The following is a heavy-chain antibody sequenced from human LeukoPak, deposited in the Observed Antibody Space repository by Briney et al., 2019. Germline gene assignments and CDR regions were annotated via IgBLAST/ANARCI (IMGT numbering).Heavy chain of an antibody. V-gene: IGHV3-30*02. CDR1: GFTFSTYG. J-gene: IGHJ6*03. CDR3: ARCRPGMHYGGPRFCYYYMDV. D-gene: IGHD4-23*01. CDR2: TRYDGSTN. Sequence: GGSLRLSCAASGFTFSTYGMHWVRQAPGKGLEWVAFTRYDGSTNFYTDSVKGRFTISRDNSKNTLYLQMSSLRAEDTAVYYCARCRPGMHYGGPRFCYYYMDVWGKGTTVTVSS.